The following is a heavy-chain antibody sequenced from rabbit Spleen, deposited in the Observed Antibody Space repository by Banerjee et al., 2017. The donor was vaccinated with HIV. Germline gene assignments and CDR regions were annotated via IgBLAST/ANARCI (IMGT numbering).Heavy chain of an antibody. CDR2: IDTSDGDT. V-gene: IGHV1S45*01. D-gene: IGHD2-1*01. Sequence: QQQLEESGGGLVKPGGTLTLTCTVSGFSFSSIYWICWVRQAPGKGLEWIACIDTSDGDTDCANGPIGRFTISKTSSTTVTLQMTSLTAADMATYFCARDLYGVIGWNFGWWGQGTLVTVS. CDR3: ARDLYGVIGWNFGW. CDR1: GFSFSSIYW. J-gene: IGHJ6*01.